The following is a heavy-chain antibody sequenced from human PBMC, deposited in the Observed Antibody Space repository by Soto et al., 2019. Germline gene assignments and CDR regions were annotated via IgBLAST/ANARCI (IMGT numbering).Heavy chain of an antibody. J-gene: IGHJ4*02. Sequence: SETLSLTCTVSGGSITSYYWSWIRQPPGKGLEWIGYIHNSGSTSYNPSLQSRVTISADVSKNQFSLDLRASDTAMYYCARQIYDSDTGPNFQYYFDSWGQGTPVTVSS. CDR3: ARQIYDSDTGPNFQYYFDS. V-gene: IGHV4-59*08. CDR1: GGSITSYY. D-gene: IGHD3-22*01. CDR2: IHNSGST.